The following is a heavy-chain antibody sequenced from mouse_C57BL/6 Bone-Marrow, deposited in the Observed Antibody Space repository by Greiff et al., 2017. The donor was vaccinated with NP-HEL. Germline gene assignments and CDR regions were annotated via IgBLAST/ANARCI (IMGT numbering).Heavy chain of an antibody. Sequence: QVQLKQSGPGLVQPSQSLSITCTVSGFSLTSYGVHWVRQSPGKGLEWLGVIWSGGSTDSNAAFISRLSISKDNSKIQVFFKMNILQADDTAIYYCAIYYGNYVRAMDYWGQGTSVTVSS. CDR1: GFSLTSYG. CDR3: AIYYGNYVRAMDY. CDR2: IWSGGST. D-gene: IGHD2-1*01. V-gene: IGHV2-2*01. J-gene: IGHJ4*01.